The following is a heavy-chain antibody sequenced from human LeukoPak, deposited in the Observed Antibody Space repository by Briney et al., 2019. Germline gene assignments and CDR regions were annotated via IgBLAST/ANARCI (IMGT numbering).Heavy chain of an antibody. Sequence: PGGSLRLSCAASGFTFSSYWMSWVRQAPGKGLEWVANIKQDGSEKYYVDSVKGRFTISRDNAKNSLYLQMNSLRAEDTAVYYCARITIFGVVYYYYGMDVWGQGTTVTVSS. CDR1: GFTFSSYW. V-gene: IGHV3-7*01. CDR2: IKQDGSEK. CDR3: ARITIFGVVYYYYGMDV. D-gene: IGHD3-3*01. J-gene: IGHJ6*02.